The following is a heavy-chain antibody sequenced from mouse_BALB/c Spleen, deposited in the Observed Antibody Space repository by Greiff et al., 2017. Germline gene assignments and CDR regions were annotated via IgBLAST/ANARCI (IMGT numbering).Heavy chain of an antibody. CDR3: AVYGNSYAMDY. CDR1: GYTFTDYW. D-gene: IGHD2-10*02. CDR2: IDTSDSYT. Sequence: VQLQQPGAELVMPGASVKMSCKASGYTFTDYWMHWVKQRPGQGLEWIGAIDTSDSYTSYNQKFKGKATLTVDESSSTAYMQLSSLTSEDSAVYYCAVYGNSYAMDYWGQGTSVTVSS. V-gene: IGHV1-69*01. J-gene: IGHJ4*01.